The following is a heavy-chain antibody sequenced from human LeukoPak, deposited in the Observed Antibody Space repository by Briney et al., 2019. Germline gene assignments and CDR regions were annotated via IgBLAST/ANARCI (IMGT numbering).Heavy chain of an antibody. CDR2: IYHSGST. Sequence: NPSQTLSLTCAVSGGSISSGGYSWSWIRQPPGKGLEWIGYIYHSGSTYYNPSLKSRVTISVDRSKNQFSLKLSSVTAADTAVYYCARDGILTPYYGMDVWGQGTTVTVSS. CDR1: GGSISSGGYS. V-gene: IGHV4-30-2*01. CDR3: ARDGILTPYYGMDV. D-gene: IGHD3-9*01. J-gene: IGHJ6*02.